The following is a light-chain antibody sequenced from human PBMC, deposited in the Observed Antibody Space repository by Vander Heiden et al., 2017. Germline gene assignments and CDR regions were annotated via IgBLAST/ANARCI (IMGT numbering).Light chain of an antibody. CDR3: AAWDEILTGRVV. J-gene: IGLJ2*01. V-gene: IGLV1-47*01. CDR2: RNT. Sequence: QSVLTQPPSASGTPGQRVTISCSASTSNIGSNYVYWYQQVPGTAPKLLIVRNTQRTSGVPDRFSGSKSGTSASLAISVLRSEDEADYYCAAWDEILTGRVVVGGGTKLTVL. CDR1: TSNIGSNY.